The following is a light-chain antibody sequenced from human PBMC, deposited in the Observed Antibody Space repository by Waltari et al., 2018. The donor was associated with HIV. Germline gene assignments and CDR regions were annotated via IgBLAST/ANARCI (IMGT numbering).Light chain of an antibody. CDR1: SSNIGNNT. CDR2: NNN. J-gene: IGLJ2*01. V-gene: IGLV1-44*01. CDR3: AAWDDNVNAVL. Sequence: QSVLTQAPSMSATPGQRVTVSCSGGSSNIGNNTVHWYMHVPGMAPNLPIYNNNKRPSGGPDRFSGSKSGTSASLAISGLQSEDEADYFCAAWDDNVNAVLFGGGTKLTVL.